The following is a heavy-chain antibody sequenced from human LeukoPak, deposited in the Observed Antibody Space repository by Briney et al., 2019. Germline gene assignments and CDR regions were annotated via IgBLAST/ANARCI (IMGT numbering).Heavy chain of an antibody. V-gene: IGHV3-23*01. CDR1: GFSISNSA. Sequence: GGSLRLSCAASGFSISNSAMSWVRQAPGKGLEWDSLIIASSGSTFYADSVKGRFTISRDNSKNTLFLQMNSLRAEDTAVYYCAKGAYDYIEMGYFDYWGQGTLVTVSS. D-gene: IGHD5-12*01. CDR3: AKGAYDYIEMGYFDY. J-gene: IGHJ4*02. CDR2: IIASSGST.